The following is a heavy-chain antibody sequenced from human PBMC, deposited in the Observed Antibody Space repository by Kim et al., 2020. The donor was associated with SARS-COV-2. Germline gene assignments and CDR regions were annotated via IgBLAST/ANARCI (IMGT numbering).Heavy chain of an antibody. J-gene: IGHJ5*02. D-gene: IGHD2-15*01. CDR2: ISGNGGST. CDR3: AKGSVVVAATDNCFDP. CDR1: GFSFSSYA. V-gene: IGHV3-23*01. Sequence: GGSLRLSCAASGFSFSSYAMTWVRQAPGKGLEWVSGISGNGGSTHYADSVKGRFTISRDNSRTTLYLQMNSLRAEDTAVYYCAKGSVVVAATDNCFDPWGQGTLVTVSS.